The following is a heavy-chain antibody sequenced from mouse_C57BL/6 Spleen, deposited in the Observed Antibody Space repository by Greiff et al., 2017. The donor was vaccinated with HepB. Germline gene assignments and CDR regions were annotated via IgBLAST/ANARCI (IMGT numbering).Heavy chain of an antibody. Sequence: QVHVKQPGAELVRPGSSVKLSCKASGYTFTSYWMHWVKQRPIQGLEWIGNIDPSDSETHYNQKFKDKATLTVDKSSSTAYMQLSSLTSEDSAVYYCARYSFDYWGQGTTLTVSS. J-gene: IGHJ2*01. CDR3: ARYSFDY. CDR1: GYTFTSYW. V-gene: IGHV1-52*01. CDR2: IDPSDSET.